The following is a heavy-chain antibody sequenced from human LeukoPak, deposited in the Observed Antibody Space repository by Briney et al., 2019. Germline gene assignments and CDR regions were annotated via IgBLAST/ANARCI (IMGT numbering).Heavy chain of an antibody. CDR3: ARDTGFPFFDF. CDR1: GYTFTAYY. J-gene: IGHJ4*01. CDR2: INPNSGGT. V-gene: IGHV1-2*02. Sequence: GASVKVSCKTSGYTFTAYYMHWVRQAPGQGLEWLGWINPNSGGTNYAQKFQGRVTMTRDTSISTAYMELSSLTSDDTAVYYCARDTGFPFFDFWGHGALVTVSS.